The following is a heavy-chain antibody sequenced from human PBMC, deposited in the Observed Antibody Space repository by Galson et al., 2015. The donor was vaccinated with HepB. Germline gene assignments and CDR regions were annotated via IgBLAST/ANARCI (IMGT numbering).Heavy chain of an antibody. CDR1: GFTFSDYY. Sequence: SLRLSCAASGFTFSDYYMSWIRQAPGKGLEWVSYISSSSSYTNYADSVKGRFTISRDNAKNSLYLQMNSLRAEDTAVYYCARGDSAQGWLAQIAPDYWGQGTLVTVSS. V-gene: IGHV3-11*06. J-gene: IGHJ4*02. CDR3: ARGDSAQGWLAQIAPDY. D-gene: IGHD6-19*01. CDR2: ISSSSSYT.